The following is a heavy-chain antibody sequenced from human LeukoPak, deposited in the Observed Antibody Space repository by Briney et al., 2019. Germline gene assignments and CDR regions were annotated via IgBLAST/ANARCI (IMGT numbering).Heavy chain of an antibody. J-gene: IGHJ4*02. CDR1: GFTFGSYS. V-gene: IGHV3-21*01. CDR2: ISSSSSYI. Sequence: GGSLRLSCAASGFTFGSYSMNWVRQAPGKGLEWVSSISSSSSYIYYADSVKGRFTISRDNAKNSLYLQMNSLRAEDTAVYYCARDTMIVVVNPFDYWGQGTLVTVSS. D-gene: IGHD3-22*01. CDR3: ARDTMIVVVNPFDY.